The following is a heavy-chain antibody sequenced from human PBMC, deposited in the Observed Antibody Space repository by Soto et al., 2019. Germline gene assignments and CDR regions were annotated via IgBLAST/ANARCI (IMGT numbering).Heavy chain of an antibody. CDR2: ISGSGGST. J-gene: IGHJ4*02. CDR3: AKDSSGYYYLPFDY. Sequence: EVQLLESGGGLVQPGGSLRLSCAASGFTFSSYAMSWFRQAPGKGLEWVSAISGSGGSTYYADSVQGRFTTSRDNSGITLYLQMNSLSAEDTAVYYCAKDSSGYYYLPFDYWGQGTLVTVSA. D-gene: IGHD3-22*01. CDR1: GFTFSSYA. V-gene: IGHV3-23*01.